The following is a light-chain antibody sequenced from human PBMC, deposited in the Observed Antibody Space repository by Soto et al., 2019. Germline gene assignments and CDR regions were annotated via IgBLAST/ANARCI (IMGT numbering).Light chain of an antibody. CDR1: QSLVHSDGIAY. CDR3: MQGTHWPIT. CDR2: KVS. V-gene: IGKV2-30*02. J-gene: IGKJ5*01. Sequence: DVVITQSPLSLPVTLGQPASISCRSNQSLVHSDGIAYFSWFQQRPGRSPRRLIYKVSNRDSGVPARFSGSGSGTDFALKISRVEAEDVGVYYCMQGTHWPITFGQGRRLEV.